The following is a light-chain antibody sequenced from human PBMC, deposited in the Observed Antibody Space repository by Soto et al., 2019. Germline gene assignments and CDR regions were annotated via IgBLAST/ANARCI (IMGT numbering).Light chain of an antibody. J-gene: IGKJ1*01. V-gene: IGKV3D-15*01. CDR3: LQHNEFWWT. CDR1: QSVSSN. CDR2: DAS. Sequence: EIVMTQSPATLSVSPGERATLSCRASQSVSSNLAWYQQKPGQAPRLLIYDASNRATGIPARFSGSGSGTDFTLTISSLQPDDFATYYCLQHNEFWWTFGQGTKV.